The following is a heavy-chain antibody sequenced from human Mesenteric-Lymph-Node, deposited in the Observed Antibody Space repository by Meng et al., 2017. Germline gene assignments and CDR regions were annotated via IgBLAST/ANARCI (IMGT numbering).Heavy chain of an antibody. D-gene: IGHD3-22*01. Sequence: SQTLSLTCGVSGGSISSSSYYWGWIRQPPGKGLEWIGYIYYSGSTNYNPSLKSRVTISVDTSKNQFSLKLSSVTAADTAVYYCARGPNSGYYYWWGQGTLVTVSS. CDR2: IYYSGST. V-gene: IGHV4-61*05. CDR1: GGSISSSSYY. J-gene: IGHJ4*02. CDR3: ARGPNSGYYYW.